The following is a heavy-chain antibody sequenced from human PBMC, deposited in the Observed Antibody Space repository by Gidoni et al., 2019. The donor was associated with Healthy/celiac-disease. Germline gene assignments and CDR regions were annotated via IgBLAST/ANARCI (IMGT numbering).Heavy chain of an antibody. CDR2: IRGSCGST. J-gene: IGHJ6*02. CDR3: AKDKGGGMTRDYYYYYGMDV. D-gene: IGHD1-26*01. V-gene: IGHV3-23*01. Sequence: VQLLESGGGLVQPVGSLRLSCAPPGFTFSRYAMSWVRQAPGKGLEWVSAIRGSCGSTYDADAVRGRFTISRDNSKNTLYLQMNSRRAEDTAVDYCAKDKGGGMTRDYYYYYGMDVWGQGTTVTVSS. CDR1: GFTFSRYA.